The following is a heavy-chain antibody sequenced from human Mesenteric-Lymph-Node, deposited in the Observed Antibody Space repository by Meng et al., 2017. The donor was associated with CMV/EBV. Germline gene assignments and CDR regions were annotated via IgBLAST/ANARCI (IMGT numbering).Heavy chain of an antibody. V-gene: IGHV3-30-3*01. CDR2: ISYDGSNK. Sequence: GESLKISCAASGFTFNNYAMHWVRQTPGKGLEWVALISYDGSNKYYADSLKGRFTISRDNSKNTLYLQMNSLRAEDTAVYYCAKDRGIAAAGLFDYWGQGTLVTVSS. CDR3: AKDRGIAAAGLFDY. J-gene: IGHJ4*02. D-gene: IGHD6-13*01. CDR1: GFTFNNYA.